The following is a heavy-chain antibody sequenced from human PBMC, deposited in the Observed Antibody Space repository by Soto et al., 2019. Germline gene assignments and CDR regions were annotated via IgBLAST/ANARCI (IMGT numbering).Heavy chain of an antibody. D-gene: IGHD2-2*02. J-gene: IGHJ3*02. CDR1: GGAFSSYA. CDR2: IIPIFGTA. V-gene: IGHV1-69*01. CDR3: LRLGYCSITSCYRGDAFDI. Sequence: QVQLVQSGAEVKKPGSSVKVSCKASGGAFSSYAISWVRQAPGQGLEWMGGIIPIFGTASYAQKFQGRVTITAEESTSSAYMELSSLRSEDTAVYYCLRLGYCSITSCYRGDAFDIWGQGTMVTVSS.